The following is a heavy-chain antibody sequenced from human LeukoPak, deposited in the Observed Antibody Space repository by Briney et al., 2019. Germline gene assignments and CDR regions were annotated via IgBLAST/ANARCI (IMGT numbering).Heavy chain of an antibody. CDR1: GFTFSNAW. J-gene: IGHJ4*02. CDR3: TTDPRGTMVRGVIR. CDR2: IKSKTDGGTT. Sequence: GGSLRLSCAAPGFTFSNAWMSWVRQAPGKGLEWVGRIKSKTDGGTTDYAAPVKGRFTISRDDSKNTLYLQMNSLKTEDTAVYYCTTDPRGTMVRGVIRWGQGTLVTVSS. V-gene: IGHV3-15*01. D-gene: IGHD3-10*01.